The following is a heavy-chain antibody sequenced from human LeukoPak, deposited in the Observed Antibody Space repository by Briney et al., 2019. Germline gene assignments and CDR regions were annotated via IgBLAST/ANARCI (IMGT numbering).Heavy chain of an antibody. CDR2: IFASGTT. V-gene: IGHV4-4*07. D-gene: IGHD3-16*01. CDR3: VQDGPLRSDY. J-gene: IGHJ4*02. CDR1: GASISTYY. Sequence: PSETLSLTCTVSGASISTYYWSWIRQPAGKGLEWVGRIFASGTTNYNPSLESRVAMPVDTSKNQFSLNLSSVTAADTAIYYCVQDGPLRSDYWGQGTLVTVSS.